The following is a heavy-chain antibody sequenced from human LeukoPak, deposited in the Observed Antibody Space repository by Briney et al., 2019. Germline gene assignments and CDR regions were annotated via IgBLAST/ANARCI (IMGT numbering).Heavy chain of an antibody. CDR3: ARGGYSYGYGQIGY. J-gene: IGHJ4*02. Sequence: GRSLRLSCAASGFTFDDYAMHWVRQAPGKGLVWVSRINSDGSSTSYADSVKGRFTISRDNAKNTLYLQMNSLRAEDTAVYYCARGGYSYGYGQIGYWGQGTLVTVSS. D-gene: IGHD5-18*01. V-gene: IGHV3-74*01. CDR2: INSDGSST. CDR1: GFTFDDYA.